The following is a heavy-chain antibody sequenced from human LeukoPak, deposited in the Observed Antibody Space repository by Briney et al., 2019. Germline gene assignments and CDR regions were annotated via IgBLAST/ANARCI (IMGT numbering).Heavy chain of an antibody. J-gene: IGHJ4*02. CDR3: ARGGYFDY. CDR2: INHSGST. CDR1: GGSFSGYY. Sequence: PSETLSLTCAVYGGSFSGYYWSWIRQPPGKGLEWIGQINHSGSTNYIPSLKSRVTISVATSKNQFSLKLSAVTAADTAVYYCARGGYFDYWGQGTLVTVSS. V-gene: IGHV4-34*01.